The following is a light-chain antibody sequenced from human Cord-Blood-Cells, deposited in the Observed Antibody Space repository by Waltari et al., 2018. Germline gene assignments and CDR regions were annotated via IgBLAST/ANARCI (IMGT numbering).Light chain of an antibody. J-gene: IGKJ3*01. CDR2: AAS. CDR1: QSIGRY. V-gene: IGKV1-39*01. CDR3: QQSYSTPFT. Sequence: DIQMTHSPSSLSASVGDRVPINCRASQSIGRYLNCYQQKPGKAPKLLIYAASSLQSGVPSRFSGSGSGTDFTLTISSLQPEDFATYYCQQSYSTPFTFGPGTKVDIK.